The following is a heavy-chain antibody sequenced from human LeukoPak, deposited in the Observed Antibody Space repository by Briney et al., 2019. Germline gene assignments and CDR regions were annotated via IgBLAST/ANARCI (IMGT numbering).Heavy chain of an antibody. CDR2: IYSGGST. CDR1: GFTVSSNY. D-gene: IGHD3-10*01. J-gene: IGHJ6*03. Sequence: PGGSLRLSCAASGFTVSSNYMSWVRQAPGKGLEWVSVIYSGGSTYYADSVKGRFTISRDNSKNTLYLQMNSLRAEDTAVYYCARGFYGSGSYSPPYYYMDVWGKGTTVTISS. V-gene: IGHV3-53*05. CDR3: ARGFYGSGSYSPPYYYMDV.